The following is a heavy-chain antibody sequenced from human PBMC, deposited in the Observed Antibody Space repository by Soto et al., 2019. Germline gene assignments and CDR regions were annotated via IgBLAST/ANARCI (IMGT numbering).Heavy chain of an antibody. CDR3: ARGKGMDESYCYCGMDI. V-gene: IGHV1-3*01. CDR2: INGATGQT. Sequence: ASVKVSCKASGYTFSTYSMHWVRQAPGHSLEWMDWINGATGQTRTSQRFQDRVTITRDTSASTAYMELSGLRPVDTAVYSRARGKGMDESYCYCGMDIWGQGTTVTVSS. CDR1: GYTFSTYS. J-gene: IGHJ6*01. D-gene: IGHD3-10*01.